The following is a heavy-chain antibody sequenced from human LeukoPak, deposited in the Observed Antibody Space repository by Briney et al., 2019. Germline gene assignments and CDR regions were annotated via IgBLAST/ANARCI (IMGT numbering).Heavy chain of an antibody. J-gene: IGHJ4*02. D-gene: IGHD4/OR15-4a*01. CDR3: ARDRDPYGGKPFDY. Sequence: AGGSLRLSCAASGFTFSSYSMNWVRQAPGKGLEWVSSISSSSSYIYYADSVKGRFTISRDNAKNSLYPQMNSLRAEDTAVYYCARDRDPYGGKPFDYWGQGTLVTVSP. CDR2: ISSSSSYI. V-gene: IGHV3-21*01. CDR1: GFTFSSYS.